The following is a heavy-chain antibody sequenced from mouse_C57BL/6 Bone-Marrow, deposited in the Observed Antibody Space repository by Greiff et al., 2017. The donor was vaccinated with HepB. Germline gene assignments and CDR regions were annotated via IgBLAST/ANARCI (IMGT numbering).Heavy chain of an antibody. CDR3: ARQGILLLRSYYAMDY. CDR1: GFTFSDYG. D-gene: IGHD1-1*01. V-gene: IGHV5-15*04. J-gene: IGHJ4*01. CDR2: ISNLAYSI. Sequence: EVKLVESGGGLVQPGGSLKLSCAASGFTFSDYGMAWVRQAPRKGPEWVAFISNLAYSIYYADTVTGRFTLSRENAKNTLYLERSSLRSEDTAMYYCARQGILLLRSYYAMDYWGQGTSVTVSS.